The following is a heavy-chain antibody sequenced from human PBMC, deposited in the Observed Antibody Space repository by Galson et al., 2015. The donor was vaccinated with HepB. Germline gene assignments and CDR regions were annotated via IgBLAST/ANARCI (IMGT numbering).Heavy chain of an antibody. Sequence: CAISGDSVSSHSAAWNWIRQSPSRGLEWLGRTYYRSKWYNDYAVSVKSRITINPDTSKNQFSLQLNSVTPEDTAVYYCARDRGSLSGSYFDYWGQGTLVTVSS. D-gene: IGHD3-16*01. V-gene: IGHV6-1*01. CDR1: GDSVSSHSAA. J-gene: IGHJ4*02. CDR2: TYYRSKWYN. CDR3: ARDRGSLSGSYFDY.